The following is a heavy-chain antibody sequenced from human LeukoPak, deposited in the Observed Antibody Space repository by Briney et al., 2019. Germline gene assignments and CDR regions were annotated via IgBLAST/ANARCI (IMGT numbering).Heavy chain of an antibody. CDR2: ISSSSSTI. CDR1: GFTFSNYG. D-gene: IGHD1-20*01. Sequence: PGGSLRLSCAASGFTFSNYGIHWVRQAPGKGLEWVSYISSSSSTIYYADSVKGRFTISRDNAKNSLYLQMNSLRAEDTAVYYCARDNWKIPGGAFDIWGQGTMVTVSS. J-gene: IGHJ3*02. CDR3: ARDNWKIPGGAFDI. V-gene: IGHV3-48*01.